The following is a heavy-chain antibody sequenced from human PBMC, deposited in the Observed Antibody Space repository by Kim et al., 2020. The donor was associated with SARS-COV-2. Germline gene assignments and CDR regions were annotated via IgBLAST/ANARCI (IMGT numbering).Heavy chain of an antibody. CDR2: K. V-gene: IGHV3-33*01. Sequence: KFYADSVKGLTTVSRDNSRTALYLQMKSLRAEDTAVYYCARSRLAHFDYWGQGTLVTVSS. J-gene: IGHJ4*02. CDR3: ARSRLAHFDY. D-gene: IGHD2-2*01.